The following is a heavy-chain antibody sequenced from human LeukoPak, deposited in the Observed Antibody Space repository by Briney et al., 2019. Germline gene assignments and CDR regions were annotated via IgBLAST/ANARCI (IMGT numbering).Heavy chain of an antibody. CDR3: ARPLGGSGYYYDY. Sequence: GGSLRLSCAASGFTFSSYWMSWVRQAPGKGLEWVANIKQDGSEKYYVDSMKGRFTISRDNAKNSLYLQMNSLRAEDTAVYYCARPLGGSGYYYDYWGQGTLVTVSS. V-gene: IGHV3-7*01. J-gene: IGHJ4*02. D-gene: IGHD3-22*01. CDR1: GFTFSSYW. CDR2: IKQDGSEK.